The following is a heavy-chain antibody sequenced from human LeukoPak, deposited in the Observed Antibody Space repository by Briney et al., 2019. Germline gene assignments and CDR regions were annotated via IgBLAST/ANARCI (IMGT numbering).Heavy chain of an antibody. Sequence: ASVKVSCKASGYTFTSYYMHWVRQAPGQGLEWMGIINPSGGSTSYAQKFQGRVTMTRDTSTSTVYMELSSLRSEDTAVYYCARVGEDIVATTYSWFDPWGQGTLVTVSS. CDR1: GYTFTSYY. D-gene: IGHD5-12*01. V-gene: IGHV1-46*01. CDR3: ARVGEDIVATTYSWFDP. CDR2: INPSGGST. J-gene: IGHJ5*02.